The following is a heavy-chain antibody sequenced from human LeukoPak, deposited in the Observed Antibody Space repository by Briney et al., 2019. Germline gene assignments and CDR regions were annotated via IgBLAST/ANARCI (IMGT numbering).Heavy chain of an antibody. J-gene: IGHJ3*02. CDR2: IKKDGNDK. V-gene: IGHV3-7*01. CDR3: ARGRDHSWFGEIWDYAFDI. D-gene: IGHD3-10*01. CDR1: GFTFNSYW. Sequence: AGGSLRLSCAASGFTFNSYWMTWVRQAPGKGLEWVASIKKDGNDKYYVDSVKGQFTISRDNARSSLSLQMNSLRVEDTALYYCARGRDHSWFGEIWDYAFDIWGQGTMVTVSS.